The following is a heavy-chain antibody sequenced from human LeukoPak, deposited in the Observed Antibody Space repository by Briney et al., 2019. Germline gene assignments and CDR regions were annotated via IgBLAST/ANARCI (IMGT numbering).Heavy chain of an antibody. Sequence: TSETLSLTCTVSGGSISSGSYYWSWIQQPAGKGLEWIGRIYTSGSTNYNPSLKSRVTISVDTSKNQFSLKLSSVTAADTAVYYSAREGDSSGFDYFDYWGQGTLVAVSS. J-gene: IGHJ4*02. CDR2: IYTSGST. CDR1: GGSISSGSYY. D-gene: IGHD3-22*01. V-gene: IGHV4-61*02. CDR3: AREGDSSGFDYFDY.